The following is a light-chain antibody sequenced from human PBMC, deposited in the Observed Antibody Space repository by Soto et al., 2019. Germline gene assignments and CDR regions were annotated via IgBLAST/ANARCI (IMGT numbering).Light chain of an antibody. CDR1: QSVSSSY. V-gene: IGKV3-20*01. CDR2: GAS. Sequence: EIVLTQSPGTLSLSPGERATLSCRASQSVSSSYLAWYQQKPGQAPRLLIYGASSRATGIPDRFSGSGSGKDFTLTISRLEAEDFAVYYCQQYDSSPITFGQGTRLEIK. CDR3: QQYDSSPIT. J-gene: IGKJ5*01.